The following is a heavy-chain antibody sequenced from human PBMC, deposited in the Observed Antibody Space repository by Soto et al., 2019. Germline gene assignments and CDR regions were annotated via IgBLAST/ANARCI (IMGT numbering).Heavy chain of an antibody. D-gene: IGHD4-17*01. Sequence: GGSLRLSCAASGFTFNSYSINWVRQAPGKGLEWVSSISSSSRSIYYADSVKGRFTISRDNAKNSLYLQMNGLRAEDTAVYYCARVPHGDYHQSPHAIWGQGTMVTVSS. J-gene: IGHJ3*02. V-gene: IGHV3-21*01. CDR2: ISSSSRSI. CDR3: ARVPHGDYHQSPHAI. CDR1: GFTFNSYS.